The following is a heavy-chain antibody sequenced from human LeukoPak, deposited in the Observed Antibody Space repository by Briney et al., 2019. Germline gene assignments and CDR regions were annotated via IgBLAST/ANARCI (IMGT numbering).Heavy chain of an antibody. V-gene: IGHV4-34*01. CDR3: ARAGRVRYSGNDRGSRYYYYMDV. Sequence: PSETLSLTCAVYGGSFSGHYWSWIRQAPGKGLEWIGEINHSGSINYNPSLKSRVTMSVDTSKNQLSLRLTSVTAADTAVYYCARAGRVRYSGNDRGSRYYYYMDVWGKGTTVTVSS. CDR1: GGSFSGHY. J-gene: IGHJ6*03. D-gene: IGHD5-12*01. CDR2: INHSGSI.